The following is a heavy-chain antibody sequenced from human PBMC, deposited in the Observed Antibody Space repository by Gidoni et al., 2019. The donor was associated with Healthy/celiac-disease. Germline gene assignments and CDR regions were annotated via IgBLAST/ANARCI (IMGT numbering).Heavy chain of an antibody. CDR1: GFTFSSYG. CDR3: AREYCSSTSCYSDY. V-gene: IGHV3-33*01. D-gene: IGHD2-2*01. CDR2: IWYDGSNK. Sequence: QVQLVESGGGVVQPGRSLRLSCAASGFTFSSYGMHWVRQAPGKGLGWVAVIWYDGSNKYYADSVKGRFTISRDNSKNTLYLQMNSLRAEDTAVYYCAREYCSSTSCYSDYWGQGTLVTVSS. J-gene: IGHJ4*02.